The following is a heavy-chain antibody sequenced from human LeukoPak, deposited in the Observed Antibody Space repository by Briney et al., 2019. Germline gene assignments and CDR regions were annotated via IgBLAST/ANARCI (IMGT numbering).Heavy chain of an antibody. J-gene: IGHJ3*02. Sequence: GGSLRLSCAASGFTFSTYSMNWVRQAPGKGLEWVSYISSSGSTKYYADSVKGRFTISTDNAKNSLYLQMNSLRVEDTAVYYCARESQWAFDIWGQGTMVTVSS. V-gene: IGHV3-48*04. CDR3: ARESQWAFDI. CDR1: GFTFSTYS. D-gene: IGHD6-19*01. CDR2: ISSSGSTK.